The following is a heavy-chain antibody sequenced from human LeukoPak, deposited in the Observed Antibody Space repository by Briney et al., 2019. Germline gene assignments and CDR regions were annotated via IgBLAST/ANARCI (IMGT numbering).Heavy chain of an antibody. D-gene: IGHD3-3*01. Sequence: SGTLSLTCTVSGGSISSYYWSWIRQPPGRGLEWIGYIYYSGSTNYNPSLKSRVTISVDTSKNQFSLKLRSVTAADTAVYYCAREIRDFWSGRPFDYWGQGTLVTVSS. CDR3: AREIRDFWSGRPFDY. CDR1: GGSISSYY. V-gene: IGHV4-59*12. CDR2: IYYSGST. J-gene: IGHJ4*02.